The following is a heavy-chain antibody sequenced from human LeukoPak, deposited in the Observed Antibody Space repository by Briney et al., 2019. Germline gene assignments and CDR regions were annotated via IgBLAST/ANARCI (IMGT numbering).Heavy chain of an antibody. V-gene: IGHV4-39*01. CDR2: INYSGST. D-gene: IGHD3-22*01. J-gene: IGHJ5*02. Sequence: SETLSLTCIVSGGSISNSRLYWGWIRQAPGKGLEWIGTINYSGSTYYKPSLKSRVTISVDTSKNQFSLKLTSVTAADTAVYYCARQDGGYYYWFDPWGQGTLVTVSS. CDR1: GGSISNSRLY. CDR3: ARQDGGYYYWFDP.